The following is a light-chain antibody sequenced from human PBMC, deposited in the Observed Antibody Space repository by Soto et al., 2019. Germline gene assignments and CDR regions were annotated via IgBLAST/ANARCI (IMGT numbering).Light chain of an antibody. J-gene: IGLJ2*01. Sequence: QSVLTQPPSVSAAPGQKVTISCSGSSSNIGNNYVSWYQQLPGTAPKLLISANNKRPSGIPDRFSGSKSGTSATLGITGLQTGDEADYYCGTWDSSLSAVVFGGGTKLTVL. CDR2: ANN. CDR3: GTWDSSLSAVV. V-gene: IGLV1-51*01. CDR1: SSNIGNNY.